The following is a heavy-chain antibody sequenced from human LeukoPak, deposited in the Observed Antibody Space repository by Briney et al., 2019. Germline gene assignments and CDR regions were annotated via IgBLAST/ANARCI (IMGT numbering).Heavy chain of an antibody. D-gene: IGHD4-23*01. CDR1: GYTFTSYG. CDR2: ISAYNGNT. V-gene: IGHV1-18*01. Sequence: GASGKVSCKASGYTFTSYGISWVRQAPGQGVEWMGWISAYNGNTNYAQKLQGRVTMTTDTSTSTAYMELRSLRSDDTAVYYCARDYDYGGNAVLNYWGQGTLVTVSS. CDR3: ARDYDYGGNAVLNY. J-gene: IGHJ4*02.